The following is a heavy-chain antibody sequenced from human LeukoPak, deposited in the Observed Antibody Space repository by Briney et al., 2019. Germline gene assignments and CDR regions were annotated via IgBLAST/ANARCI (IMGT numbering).Heavy chain of an antibody. CDR1: GVSFSGYY. CDR3: ARHLPRYYFDY. D-gene: IGHD5/OR15-5a*01. V-gene: IGHV4-34*01. J-gene: IGHJ4*02. CDR2: INHSGST. Sequence: SETLSLTCAVYGVSFSGYYWSWIRQPPGKGLEGIGEINHSGSTNYNPPLKSQVTISVDTSKNQFSLKLRSVTAADTAVYYCARHLPRYYFDYWGQGTLVTVSS.